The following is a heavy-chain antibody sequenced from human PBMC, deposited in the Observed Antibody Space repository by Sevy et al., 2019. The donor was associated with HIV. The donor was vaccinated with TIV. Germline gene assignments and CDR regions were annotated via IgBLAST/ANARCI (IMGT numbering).Heavy chain of an antibody. Sequence: GESLKISCKASGYIFTSHWIDWVRQMPGKGLEWMGIIYPGDSTTKYTPSFQGQVTISVDKSISTAYLQWSSLKASDTAMYYCASRLDCSAGSCYSQWGQGTLVTVSS. D-gene: IGHD2-15*01. V-gene: IGHV5-51*01. CDR3: ASRLDCSAGSCYSQ. CDR1: GYIFTSHW. J-gene: IGHJ4*02. CDR2: IYPGDSTT.